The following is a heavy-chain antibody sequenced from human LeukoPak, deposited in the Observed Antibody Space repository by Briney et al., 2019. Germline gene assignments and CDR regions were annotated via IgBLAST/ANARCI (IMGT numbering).Heavy chain of an antibody. D-gene: IGHD2-15*01. CDR3: ARDLMYCSGGSCYPYYFDY. CDR1: GFTFSSYS. Sequence: PGGSLRLSCAASGFTFSSYSMNWVRQAPGNGLEWFSSISSGSSYIYYADSGKGRFTVSRGNARNSLYLHMNSLRAEDTAVYYCARDLMYCSGGSCYPYYFDYWGQGTLVTVSS. J-gene: IGHJ4*02. CDR2: ISSGSSYI. V-gene: IGHV3-21*01.